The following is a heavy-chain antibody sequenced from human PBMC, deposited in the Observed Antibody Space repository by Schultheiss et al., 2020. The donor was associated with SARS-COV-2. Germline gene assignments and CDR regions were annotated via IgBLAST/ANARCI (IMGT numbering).Heavy chain of an antibody. D-gene: IGHD1-26*01. V-gene: IGHV4-59*06. J-gene: IGHJ4*02. Sequence: SETLSLTCAVYGGSFSGYYWSWIRQPPGKGLEWIGYIYYSGSTYYNPSLKSRVTISVDTSKNQFSLKLSSVTAADTAVYYCARGAHRLFHDLTDYWGQGTLVTVSS. CDR1: GGSFSGYY. CDR2: IYYSGST. CDR3: ARGAHRLFHDLTDY.